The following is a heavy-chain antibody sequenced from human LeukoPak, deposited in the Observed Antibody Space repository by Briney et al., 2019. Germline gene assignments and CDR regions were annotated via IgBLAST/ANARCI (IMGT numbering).Heavy chain of an antibody. CDR3: AREPTPIVVVPWFDP. CDR2: IIPILGIA. D-gene: IGHD2-2*01. CDR1: GGTFSSYA. J-gene: IGHJ5*02. Sequence: SVKVSCKASGGTFSSYAISWVRQGPGQGLEWMGRIIPILGIANYAQKFQGRVTITADKSTSTAYMELSSLRSEDTAVYYCAREPTPIVVVPWFDPWGQGTLVTVSS. V-gene: IGHV1-69*04.